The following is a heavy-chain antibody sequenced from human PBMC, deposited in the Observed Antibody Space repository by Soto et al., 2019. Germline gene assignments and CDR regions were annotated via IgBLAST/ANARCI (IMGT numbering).Heavy chain of an antibody. D-gene: IGHD3-22*01. CDR3: ARAYYYDSSGYSPGGY. Sequence: PGGSLRLSCAASGFTFSTYWMSWVRQAPGKGLEWVANIKQDGSEKYYVDSVKGRFTISRDNAKNSLYLQMNSLRAEDTAVYYCARAYYYDSSGYSPGGYWGQGTLVTSPQ. J-gene: IGHJ4*02. V-gene: IGHV3-7*01. CDR1: GFTFSTYW. CDR2: IKQDGSEK.